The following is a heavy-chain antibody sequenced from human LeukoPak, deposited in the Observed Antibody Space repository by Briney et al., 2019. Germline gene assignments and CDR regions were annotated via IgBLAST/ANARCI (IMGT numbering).Heavy chain of an antibody. CDR3: ARGSGYCSGGSCRLFSSGYYYMDV. CDR2: INHSGST. CDR1: GGSFSGYY. D-gene: IGHD2-15*01. Sequence: SETLSLTCAVYGGSFSGYYWSWIRQPPGKGLEWIGEINHSGSTNYNPSLKSRVTISVDTSKNQFSLKLSSETAADTAVYYCARGSGYCSGGSCRLFSSGYYYMDVWGKGTTVTVSS. V-gene: IGHV4-34*01. J-gene: IGHJ6*03.